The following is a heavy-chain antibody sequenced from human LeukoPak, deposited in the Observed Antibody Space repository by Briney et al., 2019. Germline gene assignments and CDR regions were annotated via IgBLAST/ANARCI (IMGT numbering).Heavy chain of an antibody. Sequence: PSETLSPTCAVYGGSFSGYYWSWIRQPPGKGLEWIGEINHSGSTNYNPSLKSRVTISVDTSKNQFSLKLTSVTAADTAVYYCARGVNSGYFDYCGQGTLVTVSS. CDR1: GGSFSGYY. D-gene: IGHD1-26*01. CDR3: ARGVNSGYFDY. V-gene: IGHV4-34*01. CDR2: INHSGST. J-gene: IGHJ4*02.